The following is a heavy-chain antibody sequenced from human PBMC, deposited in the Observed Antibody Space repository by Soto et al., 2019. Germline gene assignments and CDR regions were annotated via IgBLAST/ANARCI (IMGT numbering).Heavy chain of an antibody. CDR3: ARGSGYCSGGTCYWYFDL. Sequence: EEQLVESGGGLVKPGGSLRLSCATSGFTFSNYFKNWVRQAPGKGLEWVSSISGSSTYIYYADSVKGRFTISRDNAGNSLYLQLNSLRGEDTAVYYCARGSGYCSGGTCYWYFDLWGRGTLVTVSS. J-gene: IGHJ2*01. CDR2: ISGSSTYI. D-gene: IGHD2-15*01. CDR1: GFTFSNYF. V-gene: IGHV3-21*01.